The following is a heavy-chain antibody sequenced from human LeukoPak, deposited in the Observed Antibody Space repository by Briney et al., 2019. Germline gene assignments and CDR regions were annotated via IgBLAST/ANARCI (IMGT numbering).Heavy chain of an antibody. Sequence: ASVTVSCQASGYTFTNYGISWVRQAPGQGREWMGWISAYHGNTNYAQKLQGRVTMTTDTSTSTAYMELRSLRSDDTAVYYCAGDVGYFDSWGQGTLVTVSS. J-gene: IGHJ4*02. CDR3: AGDVGYFDS. CDR1: GYTFTNYG. D-gene: IGHD3-3*01. V-gene: IGHV1-18*01. CDR2: ISAYHGNT.